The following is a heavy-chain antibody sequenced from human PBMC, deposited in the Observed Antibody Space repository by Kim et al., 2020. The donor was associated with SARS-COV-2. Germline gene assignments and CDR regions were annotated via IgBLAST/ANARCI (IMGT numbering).Heavy chain of an antibody. CDR1: GFTFRNYG. V-gene: IGHV3-33*01. Sequence: GGSLRLSCSASGFTFRNYGMHWVRQAPGKGLEWVALIWYDGSNKYYSDSVKGRFTISRDNSKNTLYLQMNSLRAEDTAVYYCASGRGYDRSGYYFDYWGQGTLVTVSS. CDR3: ASGRGYDRSGYYFDY. J-gene: IGHJ4*02. CDR2: IWYDGSNK. D-gene: IGHD3-22*01.